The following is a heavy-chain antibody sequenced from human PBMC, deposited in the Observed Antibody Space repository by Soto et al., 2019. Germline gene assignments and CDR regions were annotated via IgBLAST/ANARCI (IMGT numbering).Heavy chain of an antibody. D-gene: IGHD2-2*02. CDR1: GGSISSSNW. CDR3: ARAGCSSTSCYRTRYYYYGMDV. J-gene: IGHJ6*02. CDR2: IYHSGIT. Sequence: QVQLQESGPGLVKPSGTLSLTCAVSGGSISSSNWWSWVRQPPGKGLEWIGEIYHSGITNYNPSLKSRGTIAVDKSKNQFSLKLSSVTAADTAVYYCARAGCSSTSCYRTRYYYYGMDVWGQGTTVTVSS. V-gene: IGHV4-4*02.